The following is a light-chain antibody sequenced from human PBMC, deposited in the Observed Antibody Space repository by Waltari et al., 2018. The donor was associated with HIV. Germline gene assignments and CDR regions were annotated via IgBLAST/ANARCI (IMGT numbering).Light chain of an antibody. J-gene: IGKJ4*01. CDR2: VAT. CDR3: LQCNSYPLT. CDR1: QGIGNN. Sequence: DIQMTQSPSSLSASVGDRVTITCRASQGIGNNLNWYQQKPGKAPKRLIYVATSLQSGVPSRFSGSGSGTEFTLTISSLQPEDFATYYCLQCNSYPLTFGGGTTVEIK. V-gene: IGKV1-17*01.